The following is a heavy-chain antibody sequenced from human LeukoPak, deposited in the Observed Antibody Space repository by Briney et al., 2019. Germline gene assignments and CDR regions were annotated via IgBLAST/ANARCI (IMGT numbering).Heavy chain of an antibody. CDR3: ARAPRGGPPSPV. CDR2: ISAYNGNT. J-gene: IGHJ4*02. CDR1: GYTFTRYG. D-gene: IGHD3-10*01. V-gene: IGHV1-18*01. Sequence: ASVKVSCKASGYTFTRYGISWVRQAPGQGLEWMGWISAYNGNTNYAQKLQGRVTMTTDTSTSTAYMELRSLRSDDTAVYYCARAPRGGPPSPVWGQGTLVTVSS.